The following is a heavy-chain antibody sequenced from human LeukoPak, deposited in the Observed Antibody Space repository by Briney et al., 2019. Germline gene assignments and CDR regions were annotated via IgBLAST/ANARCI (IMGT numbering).Heavy chain of an antibody. CDR1: GFTFSSFE. CDR3: ARDFRGSSWPLSDY. V-gene: IGHV3-48*03. Sequence: TGGSLRLSCAASGFTFSSFEMNWVRQAPGKGLEWVSYISSSGSTIYYADSVKGRFTISRDNAKNSLYLQMNSLRAEDTAVYFCARDFRGSSWPLSDYWGQGTLVTVSS. CDR2: ISSSGSTI. J-gene: IGHJ4*02. D-gene: IGHD6-13*01.